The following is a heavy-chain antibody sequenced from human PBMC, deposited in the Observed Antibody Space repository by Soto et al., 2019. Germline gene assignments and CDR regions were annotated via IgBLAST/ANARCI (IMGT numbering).Heavy chain of an antibody. CDR2: ISYDGSNK. Sequence: GGSLRLSCAASGFTFSSYAMHWVRQAPGKGLEWVAVISYDGSNKYYADSVKGRFTISRDNSKNTLYLQMNSLRAEDTAVYYCARADISYYDFWSGYGMDVWGQGTTVTVSS. CDR3: ARADISYYDFWSGYGMDV. J-gene: IGHJ6*02. V-gene: IGHV3-30-3*01. D-gene: IGHD3-3*01. CDR1: GFTFSSYA.